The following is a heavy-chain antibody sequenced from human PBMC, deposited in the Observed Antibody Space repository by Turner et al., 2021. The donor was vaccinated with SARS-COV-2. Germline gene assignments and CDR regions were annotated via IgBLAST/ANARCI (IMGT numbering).Heavy chain of an antibody. J-gene: IGHJ6*02. D-gene: IGHD6-13*01. CDR1: GFTSGSYW. CDR3: ESVGIAAAGSTLYFYYYGMDV. V-gene: IGHV3-74*01. Sequence: VQLVKSWGGLVQPGGSLSPSCAATGFTSGSYWRHWVRQAPGKGLGWVSLINGDGSSTSYADYVQCRFSISRDNANNSQYLHTNRLSAEDTAVYYCESVGIAAAGSTLYFYYYGMDVWGQGTTVTVSS. CDR2: INGDGSST.